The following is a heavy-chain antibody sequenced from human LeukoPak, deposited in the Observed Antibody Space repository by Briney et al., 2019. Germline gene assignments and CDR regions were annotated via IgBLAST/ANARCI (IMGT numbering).Heavy chain of an antibody. J-gene: IGHJ4*02. Sequence: GSSLRLSCAASGFTFSTYGMHWVRQAPGKGLEWVAFIRYDESSKYHAESVKGRFTISRDNSKNTLYLQMNDLRAEDTAVYYCAKDHFVGDWVPDYWGQGTLVTVSS. CDR3: AKDHFVGDWVPDY. D-gene: IGHD2-15*01. CDR1: GFTFSTYG. V-gene: IGHV3-30*02. CDR2: IRYDESSK.